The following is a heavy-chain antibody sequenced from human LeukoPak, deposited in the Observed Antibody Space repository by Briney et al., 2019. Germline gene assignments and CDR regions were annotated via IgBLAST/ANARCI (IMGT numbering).Heavy chain of an antibody. D-gene: IGHD3-3*01. V-gene: IGHV4-59*01. CDR2: IYYSGST. CDR3: ARDGSYYDFWSGYHNWFDP. J-gene: IGHJ5*02. CDR1: GGSFSGYY. Sequence: PSETLSLTCAVYGGSFSGYYWSWIRQPPGKGLEWIGYIYYSGSTNYNPSLKSRVTISVDTSKNQFSLKLSSVTAADTAVYYCARDGSYYDFWSGYHNWFDPWGQGTLVTVSS.